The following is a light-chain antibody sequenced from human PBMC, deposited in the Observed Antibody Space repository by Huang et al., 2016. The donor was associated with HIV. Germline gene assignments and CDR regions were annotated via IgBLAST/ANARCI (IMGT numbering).Light chain of an antibody. Sequence: EIVMTQSPATLSVSPGERATLSCRASQSVSSNLAWYKQKPGQAPSLLSYGASTRATGIPARFSGSGYGTEFTLTISSLQSEDFAVYYCQQYNNWPPLTFGGGTKVEIK. CDR3: QQYNNWPPLT. CDR1: QSVSSN. CDR2: GAS. V-gene: IGKV3-15*01. J-gene: IGKJ4*01.